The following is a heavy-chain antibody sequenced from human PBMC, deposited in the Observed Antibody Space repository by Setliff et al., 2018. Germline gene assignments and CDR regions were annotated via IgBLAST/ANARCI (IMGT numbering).Heavy chain of an antibody. J-gene: IGHJ6*03. V-gene: IGHV4-59*11. CDR2: IFYSGST. CDR1: GGSISNHY. CDR3: ARGLFYYYYYYMDV. Sequence: PSETLSLTCTVSGGSISNHYWNWIRQPPGKGLEWIGYIFYSGSTNYNPSLKSRVTISVDTSKNQFSLKLSSVTAADTAVYYCARGLFYYYYYYMDVWGKGTTVTVSS.